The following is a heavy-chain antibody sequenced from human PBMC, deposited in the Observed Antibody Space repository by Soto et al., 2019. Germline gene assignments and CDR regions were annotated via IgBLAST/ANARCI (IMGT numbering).Heavy chain of an antibody. V-gene: IGHV1-18*01. CDR1: GYTFTSYG. Sequence: QVQLVQSGAEVKKPGASVKVSCKASGYTFTSYGITWVRQAPGQGLEGMGWISAYNGNTNYAPKLQGRVTMTTDTSTSTAYMELRSLRSDVTAVYYCSRDAAVGLFDYGGQGTLVTVSS. CDR2: ISAYNGNT. CDR3: SRDAAVGLFDY. D-gene: IGHD1-26*01. J-gene: IGHJ4*02.